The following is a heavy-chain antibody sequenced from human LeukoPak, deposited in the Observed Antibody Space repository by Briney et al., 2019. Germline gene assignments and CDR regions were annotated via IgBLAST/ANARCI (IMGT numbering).Heavy chain of an antibody. CDR2: ITSRRTTI. D-gene: IGHD2-15*01. CDR1: ALSSVELF. Sequence: NPGGSLRLFCTLVALSSVELFTGGRRPAPGEGREWISYITSRRTTIYYAHSVKGRSTNSRDNAKNSLSLQIDSLRVEDPAVFYLAKGSLAGAAAPIDLGGQGTRVTVSS. J-gene: IGHJ4*02. CDR3: AKGSLAGAAAPIDL. V-gene: IGHV3-11*01.